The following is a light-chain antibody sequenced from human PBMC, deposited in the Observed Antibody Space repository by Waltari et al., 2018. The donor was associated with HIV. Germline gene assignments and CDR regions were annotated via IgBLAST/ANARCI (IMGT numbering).Light chain of an antibody. V-gene: IGKV1-17*01. CDR2: GAS. CDR3: LQYNSYPRT. Sequence: DIQMTQSPSSLSASVGDRVTITCRASQGIKNDLGWYQQKPGKAPERLIYGASSVQSGGPSRFSGSGSGTEFTLTISSLQPEDCATDYCLQYNSYPRTFGQGTKVEIK. J-gene: IGKJ1*01. CDR1: QGIKND.